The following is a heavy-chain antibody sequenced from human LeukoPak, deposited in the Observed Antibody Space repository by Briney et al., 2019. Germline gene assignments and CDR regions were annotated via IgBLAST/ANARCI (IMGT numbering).Heavy chain of an antibody. Sequence: SETLSLTCAVYGGSFSGYYWSWIRQPPGKGLEWIGEINHSGSTNYNPSLKSRVTISVDTSKNQFSLKLSSVTAADTAVYYCARVKGYILTGYAYGMDVWGQGITVTVSS. D-gene: IGHD3-9*01. CDR3: ARVKGYILTGYAYGMDV. J-gene: IGHJ6*02. CDR1: GGSFSGYY. CDR2: INHSGST. V-gene: IGHV4-34*01.